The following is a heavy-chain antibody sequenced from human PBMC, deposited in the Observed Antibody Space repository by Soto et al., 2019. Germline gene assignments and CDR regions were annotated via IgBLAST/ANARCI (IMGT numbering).Heavy chain of an antibody. CDR1: GFIFSNAW. V-gene: IGHV3-15*01. D-gene: IGHD3-22*01. CDR2: IKSKTDGGTT. Sequence: LRLSCAASGFIFSNAWMSWVRQAPGKGLEWVGRIKSKTDGGTTDYAAPVKGRFTISRDDSKNTLYLQMNSLKTEDTAVYYCTSGYYYESSAYYYWGHGTLVTVSS. J-gene: IGHJ4*01. CDR3: TSGYYYESSAYYY.